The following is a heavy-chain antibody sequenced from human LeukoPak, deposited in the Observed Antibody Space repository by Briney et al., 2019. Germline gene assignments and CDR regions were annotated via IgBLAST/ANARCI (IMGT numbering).Heavy chain of an antibody. CDR3: ARDRGYCSVGNRYYFDY. V-gene: IGHV3-23*01. CDR2: MSGDATST. Sequence: WGSLRLSCAASGFTFSSFAMNWVRQAPGKGLEWVSTMSGDATSTYYADSVKGRINISRDNSKNTLYLQMNSLRAEDTAMYYCARDRGYCSVGNRYYFDYWGQGT. CDR1: GFTFSSFA. D-gene: IGHD2-15*01. J-gene: IGHJ4*02.